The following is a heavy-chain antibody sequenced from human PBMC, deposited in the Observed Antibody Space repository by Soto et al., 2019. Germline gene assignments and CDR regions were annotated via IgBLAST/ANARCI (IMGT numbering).Heavy chain of an antibody. CDR2: INHSGST. CDR1: GGSFSGYY. D-gene: IGHD3-10*01. CDR3: ARDPSSRGGGGC. J-gene: IGHJ4*02. V-gene: IGHV4-34*01. Sequence: SETLSLTCAVYGGSFSGYYWSWIRQPPGKGLEWIGEINHSGSTSYNPSLKSRVTISVDTSKNQFSLKLTSVTAADTAVFYCARDPSSRGGGGCWGQGTLVTVS.